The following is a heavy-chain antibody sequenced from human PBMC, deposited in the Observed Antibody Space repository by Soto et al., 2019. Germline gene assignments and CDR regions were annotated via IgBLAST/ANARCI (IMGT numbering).Heavy chain of an antibody. J-gene: IGHJ3*02. CDR1: GFTFSSYW. V-gene: IGHV3-7*01. Sequence: EVQLVESGGDLVQPGGSLRLSCAVSGFTFSSYWMSWVRQAPGKGLEWVANIKQDGSEKYYVDSVKGRFTISRDNAKNSLYLEMNSLRAEDTAVYYCASGSKDCSSTSCSRWRAFDIWGQGTMVTVSS. D-gene: IGHD2-2*01. CDR3: ASGSKDCSSTSCSRWRAFDI. CDR2: IKQDGSEK.